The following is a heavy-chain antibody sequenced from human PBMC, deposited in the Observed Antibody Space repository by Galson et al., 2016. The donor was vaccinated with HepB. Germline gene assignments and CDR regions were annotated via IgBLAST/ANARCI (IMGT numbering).Heavy chain of an antibody. CDR1: GFTFSSYS. CDR3: VSGYDAHAYGY. D-gene: IGHD2-15*01. J-gene: IGHJ4*02. Sequence: SLRLSCAASGFTFSSYSMNWVRQAPGKGLEWVSSISKEGTYVYYADSLKGRFTISRDNARNTLDLQMDSLRAEDTAVYYCVSGYDAHAYGYWGQGTLVTVSS. CDR2: ISKEGTYV. V-gene: IGHV3-21*01.